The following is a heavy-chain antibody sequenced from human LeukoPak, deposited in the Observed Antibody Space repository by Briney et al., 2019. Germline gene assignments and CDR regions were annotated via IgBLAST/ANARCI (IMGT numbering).Heavy chain of an antibody. J-gene: IGHJ4*02. Sequence: ASVKVSCKASGYTFTGYYMHWVRQAPGQGLEWMGRINPNSGGTNYAQKFQGRVTMTRDTSISTAYMELSRLRSDDTAVYYCARDRKDYDGSGYYRPIDYWGQGTLVTVSS. D-gene: IGHD3-22*01. V-gene: IGHV1-2*06. CDR3: ARDRKDYDGSGYYRPIDY. CDR2: INPNSGGT. CDR1: GYTFTGYY.